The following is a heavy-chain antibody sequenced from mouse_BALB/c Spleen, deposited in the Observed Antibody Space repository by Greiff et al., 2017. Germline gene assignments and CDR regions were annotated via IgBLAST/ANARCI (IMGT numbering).Heavy chain of an antibody. J-gene: IGHJ2*01. Sequence: EVKLVESGGGLVKPGGSLKLSCAASGFTFSSYAMSWVRQTPEKRLEWVASISSGGSTYYPDSVKGRFTISRDNARNILYLQMSSLRSEDTAMYYCARHEGYYFDYWGQGTTLTVSS. CDR2: ISSGGST. CDR1: GFTFSSYA. CDR3: ARHEGYYFDY. V-gene: IGHV5-6-5*01.